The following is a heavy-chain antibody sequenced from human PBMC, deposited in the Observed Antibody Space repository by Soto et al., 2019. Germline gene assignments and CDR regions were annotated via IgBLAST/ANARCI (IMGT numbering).Heavy chain of an antibody. J-gene: IGHJ6*02. Sequence: ASLKVSCKASGYTFTSYGISWVRQAPGQGLEWMGWISAYNGNTNYAQKLQGRVTMTTDTSTSTAYMELRSLRSDDTAVYYCARDLRFLEWLLLDYYYYGMDVWGQGTTVTVSS. CDR2: ISAYNGNT. CDR1: GYTFTSYG. V-gene: IGHV1-18*01. CDR3: ARDLRFLEWLLLDYYYYGMDV. D-gene: IGHD3-3*01.